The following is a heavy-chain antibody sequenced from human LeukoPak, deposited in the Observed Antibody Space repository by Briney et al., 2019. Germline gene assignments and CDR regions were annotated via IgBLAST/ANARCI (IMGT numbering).Heavy chain of an antibody. CDR2: IIPIFGTA. CDR3: ARDSTPTYYSGTYYFEY. D-gene: IGHD1-26*01. Sequence: ASVKVSCKASGGTFSSYAISWVRQAPGQGLEWMGGIIPIFGTANYAQKFQGRVTMTRDTSTSTVYMELSSLRSEDTAVYYCARDSTPTYYSGTYYFEYWGQGTLVTVSS. CDR1: GGTFSSYA. J-gene: IGHJ4*02. V-gene: IGHV1-69*05.